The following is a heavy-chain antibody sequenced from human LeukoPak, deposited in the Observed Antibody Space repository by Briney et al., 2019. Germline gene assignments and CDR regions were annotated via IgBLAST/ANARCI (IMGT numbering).Heavy chain of an antibody. CDR2: FYASGTT. CDR1: GVSISNYF. V-gene: IGHV4-4*07. J-gene: IGHJ5*02. Sequence: SETLSLTCNVFGVSISNYFWSWLRQPAGKGLEWIGRFYASGTTYYNPSLRSRVTLSMDTSKNHFSLKLTSVTAADTNVYYCARTHCGGGSCDTFDPWGQGTLVTVSS. CDR3: ARTHCGGGSCDTFDP. D-gene: IGHD2-21*01.